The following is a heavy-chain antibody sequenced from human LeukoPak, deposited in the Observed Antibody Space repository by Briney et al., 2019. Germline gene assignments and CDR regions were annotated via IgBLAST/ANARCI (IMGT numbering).Heavy chain of an antibody. CDR2: IYYSGST. D-gene: IGHD5-12*01. Sequence: SETLSLTCTGSGGAVSSGSYYWSWIRQPPGKGLEWIGYIYYSGSTNYNPSLKSRVTISVDTSKNQFSLKLSSVTAADTAVYYCARRYSGYDSFDAFDIWGQGTMVTVSS. J-gene: IGHJ3*02. V-gene: IGHV4-61*01. CDR1: GGAVSSGSYY. CDR3: ARRYSGYDSFDAFDI.